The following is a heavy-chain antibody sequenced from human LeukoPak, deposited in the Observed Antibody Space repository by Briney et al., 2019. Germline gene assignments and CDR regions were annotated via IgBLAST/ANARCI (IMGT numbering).Heavy chain of an antibody. J-gene: IGHJ4*02. V-gene: IGHV1-18*01. CDR3: ARDHLLQDIVVVTAAMMPFDY. D-gene: IGHD2-2*01. CDR1: GYTFTSYG. CDR2: ISAYNGNT. Sequence: ASVKVSCKASGYTFTSYGISWVRQAPGQGLEWMGWISAYNGNTNYAQELQGRVTMTTDTSTSTAYMEMRSLRSDDTAVYYCARDHLLQDIVVVTAAMMPFDYWGQGTLVTVSS.